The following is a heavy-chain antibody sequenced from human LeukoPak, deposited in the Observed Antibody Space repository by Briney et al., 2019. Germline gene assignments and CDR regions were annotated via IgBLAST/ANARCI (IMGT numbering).Heavy chain of an antibody. CDR1: GGSISSSSYY. J-gene: IGHJ4*02. Sequence: SETLSLTCTVSGGSISSSSYYWGWIRQPPGKGLEWIGSIYYSGSTYCNPSLKSRVTISVDTSKNQFSLKLSSVTAADTAVYYCARVSSSWTYYFDYWGQGTLVTVSS. CDR2: IYYSGST. CDR3: ARVSSSWTYYFDY. V-gene: IGHV4-39*07. D-gene: IGHD6-13*01.